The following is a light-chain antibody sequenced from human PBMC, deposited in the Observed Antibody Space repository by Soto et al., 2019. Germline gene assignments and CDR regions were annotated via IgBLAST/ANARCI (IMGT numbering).Light chain of an antibody. J-gene: IGLJ3*02. V-gene: IGLV1-40*01. CDR3: QSYDSSLSGWV. CDR2: DNS. CDR1: SSNIGAGYD. Sequence: QSVLTQPPSVSGAPGQRVTISCTGTSSNIGAGYDLHWFQQLPGTAPKLLIYDNSNRPSGVPDRFSVSKSGTSASLAITGLQTEDEADYYRQSYDSSLSGWVFGGGTKLTVL.